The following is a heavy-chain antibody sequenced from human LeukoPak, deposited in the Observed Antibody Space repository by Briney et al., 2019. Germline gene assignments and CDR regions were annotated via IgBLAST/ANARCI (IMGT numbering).Heavy chain of an antibody. D-gene: IGHD3-3*01. J-gene: IGHJ6*02. V-gene: IGHV4-30-4*01. Sequence: SETLSLTCNVSGDSIRRGDYYWTWIRQSPGMGLEWIGYIYYSGSTQYNPSLESRISISKGTSKNQFSLELTSVTAADTTVYYCARGSGYFYCLDAWGQGATVTVSS. CDR2: IYYSGST. CDR1: GDSIRRGDYY. CDR3: ARGSGYFYCLDA.